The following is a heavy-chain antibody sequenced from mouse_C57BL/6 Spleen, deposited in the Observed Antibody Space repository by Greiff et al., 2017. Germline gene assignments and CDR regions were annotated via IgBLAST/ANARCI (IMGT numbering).Heavy chain of an antibody. J-gene: IGHJ4*01. CDR3: ARRRDYDHAMDY. D-gene: IGHD2-4*01. Sequence: QVQLQQSGPELVKPGASVKISCKASGYAFSSSWMNWVKQRPGKGLEWIGRIYPGDGDTNYNGKFKGKATLTADKSSSTAYMQLSSLTSEDSAVYLCARRRDYDHAMDYWGQGTSVTVSS. V-gene: IGHV1-82*01. CDR1: GYAFSSSW. CDR2: IYPGDGDT.